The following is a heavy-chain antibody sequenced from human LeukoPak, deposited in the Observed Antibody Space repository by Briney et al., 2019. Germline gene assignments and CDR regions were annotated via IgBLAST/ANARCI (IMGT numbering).Heavy chain of an antibody. D-gene: IGHD3-16*01. J-gene: IGHJ4*02. Sequence: SETLSLTCAVSGGSVSSGSYSWSWIRQPSGKGLEWIGYIYHSGSTTYNPSLKSRVTMSLDRSKNQVSLKLSSVTAADTAVYYCAGDYGASYRFDYWGQGTLVTVFS. V-gene: IGHV4-30-2*01. CDR2: IYHSGST. CDR1: GGSVSSGSYS. CDR3: AGDYGASYRFDY.